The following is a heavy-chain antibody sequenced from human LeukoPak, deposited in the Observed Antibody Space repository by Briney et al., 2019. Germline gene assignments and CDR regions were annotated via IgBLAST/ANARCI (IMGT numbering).Heavy chain of an antibody. J-gene: IGHJ6*02. V-gene: IGHV4-59*01. D-gene: IGHD6-19*01. CDR1: GGSISSYY. CDR2: IYYSGST. CDR3: ARDLSWYSSGWYGVHGMDV. Sequence: PSETLSLTCTVSGGSISSYYWSWIRQPPGKGLEWIGYIYYSGSTNYNPSLKSRVTISVDTSKNQFSLKLSSVTAADTAVYYCARDLSWYSSGWYGVHGMDVWGQGTTVTVSS.